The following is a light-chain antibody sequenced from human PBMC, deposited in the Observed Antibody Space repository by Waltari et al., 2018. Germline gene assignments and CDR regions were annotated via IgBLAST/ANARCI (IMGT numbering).Light chain of an antibody. CDR2: AAS. CDR3: LQYNSKPYN. CDR1: KGISNY. V-gene: IGKV1-17*01. J-gene: IGKJ2*01. Sequence: DIQMTQSPSSLSASVGDRVTITCRASKGISNYLSWYQQKPGKAPKRLIYAASSLESGVPPRFSGSGSGTEFTLTISSLQPEDSSAYYCLQYNSKPYNFGQGTKVEIK.